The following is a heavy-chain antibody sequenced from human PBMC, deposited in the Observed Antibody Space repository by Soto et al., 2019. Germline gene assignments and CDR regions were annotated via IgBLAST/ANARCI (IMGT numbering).Heavy chain of an antibody. CDR2: IYYSGST. J-gene: IGHJ5*02. V-gene: IGHV4-59*01. Sequence: QVQLQESGPGLVKPSETLSLTCTVSGGSISSYYWSWIRQPPGKGLEWIGYIYYSGSTNYNPSLKSRVTISVDTSKNQFSLKLSSVTAADTAVYYCARDLYSSSWYRWFDPWGQGTLVTVSS. CDR3: ARDLYSSSWYRWFDP. CDR1: GGSISSYY. D-gene: IGHD6-13*01.